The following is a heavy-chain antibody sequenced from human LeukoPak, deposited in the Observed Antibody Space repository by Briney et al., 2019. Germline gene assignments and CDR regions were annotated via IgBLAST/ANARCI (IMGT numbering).Heavy chain of an antibody. D-gene: IGHD1-26*01. Sequence: SVKVSCKASGGTFSSYAISWVRQAPGQGLEWMGGIISIFGTANYAQKFQGRVTITADESTSTAYMELSSLRSEDTAVYYCARDLGATTIDAFDIWGQGTMVTVSS. J-gene: IGHJ3*02. CDR3: ARDLGATTIDAFDI. CDR2: IISIFGTA. V-gene: IGHV1-69*13. CDR1: GGTFSSYA.